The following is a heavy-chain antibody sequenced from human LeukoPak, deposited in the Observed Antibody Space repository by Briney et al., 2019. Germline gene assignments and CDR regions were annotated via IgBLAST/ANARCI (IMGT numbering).Heavy chain of an antibody. D-gene: IGHD3-22*01. CDR1: GFTFSSYG. Sequence: GGSLRLSCAASGFTFSSYGMSGVRQAPGKGLEGVSTISSGGSTYYAGSVKGRFTISRDNSKNTLYLHMNSLRAEDTAVYYCAKDLDTYYYDRRVDFDYWGQGTLVTVSS. V-gene: IGHV3-23*01. CDR3: AKDLDTYYYDRRVDFDY. CDR2: ISSGGST. J-gene: IGHJ4*02.